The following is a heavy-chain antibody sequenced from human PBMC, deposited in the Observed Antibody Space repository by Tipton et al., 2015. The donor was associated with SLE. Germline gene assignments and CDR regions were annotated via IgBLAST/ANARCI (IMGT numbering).Heavy chain of an antibody. Sequence: TLSLTCTVSGGSISSSSYYWGWIRQPPGKGLEWIGYIYYSGSTNYNPSLKSRVIISVDTSKNQFSLKLSSVTAADTAVYYCARDRNRSGSLDYWGQGTLVTVSS. CDR1: GGSISSSSYY. CDR3: ARDRNRSGSLDY. CDR2: IYYSGST. V-gene: IGHV4-61*01. J-gene: IGHJ4*02. D-gene: IGHD1-26*01.